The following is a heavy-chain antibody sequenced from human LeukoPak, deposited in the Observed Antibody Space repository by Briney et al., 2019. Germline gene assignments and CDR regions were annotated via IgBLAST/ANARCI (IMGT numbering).Heavy chain of an antibody. CDR3: AKEFMGYYGKYLDL. V-gene: IGHV3-23*01. CDR2: ISGSGGST. CDR1: GFTFSSYA. D-gene: IGHD3-3*01. Sequence: GGSLRLSCAASGFTFSSYAMSWVRQAPGKGLEWVSAISGSGGSTYYADSVKGRFTISRDNSKNTLYLQMKSLRAEDTAVYFCAKEFMGYYGKYLDLWGRGTLVTVSS. J-gene: IGHJ2*01.